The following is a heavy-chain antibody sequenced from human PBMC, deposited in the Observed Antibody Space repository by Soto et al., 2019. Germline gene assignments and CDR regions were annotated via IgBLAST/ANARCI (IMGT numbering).Heavy chain of an antibody. CDR2: ARADADRT. D-gene: IGHD2-15*01. Sequence: GGSLRLSCAASGFTFSSYAMSWVRQAPGKGLEWVSSARADADRTYYADSVKGRFTISRDNSKSTLYLQMNSLRAEDTAVYYLAKGSPHWWAYDRWGQGKRVT. CDR3: AKGSPHWWAYDR. J-gene: IGHJ3*02. V-gene: IGHV3-23*01. CDR1: GFTFSSYA.